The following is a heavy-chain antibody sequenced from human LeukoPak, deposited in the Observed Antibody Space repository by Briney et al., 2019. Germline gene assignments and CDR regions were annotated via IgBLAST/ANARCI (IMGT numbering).Heavy chain of an antibody. Sequence: PGGSLRLSCAASGFTFSSYEMNWVRQAPGKGLEWVSYISSSGSTIYYADSVKGRFTISRDNAKNSLYLQMNSLRAEDTAVYYCARETTVTTEAFDYWGQGTLVTVSS. CDR1: GFTFSSYE. D-gene: IGHD4-17*01. CDR2: ISSSGSTI. J-gene: IGHJ4*02. V-gene: IGHV3-48*03. CDR3: ARETTVTTEAFDY.